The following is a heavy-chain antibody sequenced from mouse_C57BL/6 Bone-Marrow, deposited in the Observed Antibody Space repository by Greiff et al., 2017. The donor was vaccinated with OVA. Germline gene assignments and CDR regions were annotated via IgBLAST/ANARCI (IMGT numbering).Heavy chain of an antibody. V-gene: IGHV1-56*01. CDR3: ARGKGDYDWEFAY. J-gene: IGHJ3*01. CDR2: LFPGSGST. CDR1: GYTFTSHW. D-gene: IGHD2-4*01. Sequence: QVQLQQSGPELVRPGASVKISCKAPGYTFTSHWMQWVRPRPGQGLEWIGELFPGSGSTYYNEQFKGKATLTVDPSSSTAYMQLSSLTSEDSAVYFCARGKGDYDWEFAYWGQGTRVTVSA.